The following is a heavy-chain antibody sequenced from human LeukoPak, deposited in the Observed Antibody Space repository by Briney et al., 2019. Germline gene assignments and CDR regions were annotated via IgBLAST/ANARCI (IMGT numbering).Heavy chain of an antibody. V-gene: IGHV3-23*01. D-gene: IGHD4-23*01. CDR1: GFTFSSYE. CDR3: AESLVDYGGNSGGDY. CDR2: ISGSGGST. J-gene: IGHJ4*02. Sequence: QSGGSLRLSCAASGFTFSSYEMNWVRQAPGKGLEWVSAISGSGGSTYYADSVKGRFTISRDNSKNTLYLQMNSLRAEDTAVYYCAESLVDYGGNSGGDYWGQGTLVTVSS.